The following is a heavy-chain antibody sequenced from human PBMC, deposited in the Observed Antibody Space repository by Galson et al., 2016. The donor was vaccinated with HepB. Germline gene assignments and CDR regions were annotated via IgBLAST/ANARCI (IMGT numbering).Heavy chain of an antibody. V-gene: IGHV3-11*01. CDR2: ISSTSHTV. CDR3: ARVRGWLQLGAFDI. D-gene: IGHD5-24*01. CDR1: GFDFNDYH. Sequence: SLRLSCAATGFDFNDYHMTWIRQAPGKGLEWVSYISSTSHTVSYEDSVRGRFTISRDNAKKSVYLQMNSLRAEDTAIYSCARVRGWLQLGAFDIWGQGTRVTVSS. J-gene: IGHJ3*02.